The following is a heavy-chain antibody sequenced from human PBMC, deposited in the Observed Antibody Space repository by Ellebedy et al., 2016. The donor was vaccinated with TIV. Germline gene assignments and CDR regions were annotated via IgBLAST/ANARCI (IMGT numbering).Heavy chain of an antibody. J-gene: IGHJ4*02. V-gene: IGHV3-23*01. Sequence: PGGSLRLSCAASGFTFSIYAMGWVRQPPGKGLEWVSTISTNGGGTYYAGSVEGRFTISRDNSNNTLWLQMSGLRAEDTARYFCAKDLGIQRKWGFDYWGQGTLVTVSS. CDR3: AKDLGIQRKWGFDY. CDR1: GFTFSIYA. CDR2: ISTNGGGT. D-gene: IGHD5-18*01.